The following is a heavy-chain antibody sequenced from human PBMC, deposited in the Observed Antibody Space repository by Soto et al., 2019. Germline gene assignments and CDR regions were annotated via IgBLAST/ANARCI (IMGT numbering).Heavy chain of an antibody. D-gene: IGHD6-13*01. CDR2: IYYSGST. CDR3: ARGPDIAAAGTHFDY. Sequence: QVQLQESGPGLVKPSETLSLTCTVSGGSISSYYWSWIRQPPGKGLEWIGYIYYSGSTNYNASLKRRVPISVDTSKNRFSLKLSSVTASETGVYYCARGPDIAAAGTHFDYWGQGTLVTVSS. J-gene: IGHJ4*02. V-gene: IGHV4-59*01. CDR1: GGSISSYY.